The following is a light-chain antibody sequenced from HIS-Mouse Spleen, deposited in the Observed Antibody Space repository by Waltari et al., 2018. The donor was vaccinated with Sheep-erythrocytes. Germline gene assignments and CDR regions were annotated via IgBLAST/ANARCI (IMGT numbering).Light chain of an antibody. CDR3: QQRSNWYT. CDR2: DAS. J-gene: IGKJ2*01. CDR1: QRVSSY. Sequence: EIVLTQSPATLSLSPGERATLSCRASQRVSSYLAWYQQKPGPAPRLLIYDASNRATGIPARFSGSGSGTDFTLTISSLEPEDFAVYYCQQRSNWYTFGQGTKLEIK. V-gene: IGKV3-11*01.